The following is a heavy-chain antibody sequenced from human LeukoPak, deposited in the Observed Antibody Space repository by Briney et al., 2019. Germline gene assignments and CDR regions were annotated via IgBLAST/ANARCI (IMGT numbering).Heavy chain of an antibody. Sequence: GGSLRLSCAASGFTVSSNYMRWVRQAPGKGLEWVSVIYSGGSTYYADSVKGRFTISRDNSKNTLYLQMNSLRAEDTAVYYCARLYYYDSSGYDDASDIWGQGTMVTVSS. CDR1: GFTVSSNY. V-gene: IGHV3-53*01. D-gene: IGHD3-22*01. CDR3: ARLYYYDSSGYDDASDI. CDR2: IYSGGST. J-gene: IGHJ3*02.